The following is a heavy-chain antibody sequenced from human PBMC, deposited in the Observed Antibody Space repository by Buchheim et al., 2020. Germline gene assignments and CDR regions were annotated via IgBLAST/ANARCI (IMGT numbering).Heavy chain of an antibody. CDR3: ARGSGGFQVPFDY. D-gene: IGHD2-15*01. J-gene: IGHJ4*02. CDR2: INTGGDT. V-gene: IGHV3-66*02. Sequence: EVQLVESGGGLVQPGGSLRLSCAASGFTVSGNYMAWVRQTPGKGLEWVSVINTGGDTYYADSVQCRFTFSGDNSKNTLYLQMSSLRAEDTAVYYCARGSGGFQVPFDYWGQGTL. CDR1: GFTVSGNY.